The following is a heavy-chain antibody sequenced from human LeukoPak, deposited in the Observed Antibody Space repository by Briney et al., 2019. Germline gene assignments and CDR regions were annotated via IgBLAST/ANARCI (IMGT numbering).Heavy chain of an antibody. Sequence: EASVKVSCKASGYTFTSYAMHWVRQAPGQRLEWMGWINAGNGNTKYSQEFQGRVTITRDTSASTAYMELSSLRSEDMAVYYCARELSGSWYYFDYWGQGTLVTVSS. CDR2: INAGNGNT. D-gene: IGHD6-13*01. J-gene: IGHJ4*02. CDR3: ARELSGSWYYFDY. V-gene: IGHV1-3*03. CDR1: GYTFTSYA.